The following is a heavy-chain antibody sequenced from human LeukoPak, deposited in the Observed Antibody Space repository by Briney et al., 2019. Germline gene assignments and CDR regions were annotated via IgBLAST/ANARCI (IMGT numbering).Heavy chain of an antibody. CDR2: IYHTGST. V-gene: IGHV4-59*01. CDR1: GGSISSYY. Sequence: SETLSLTCTVSGGSISSYYWSWVRQPPGKGLEWIANIYHTGSTNYNPSLSSRVTISIDTAKNQFSLKLTSVTAADTAVYYCARRGRNSSGWQDYLWGQGALVTVSS. CDR3: ARRGRNSSGWQDYL. J-gene: IGHJ4*02. D-gene: IGHD6-25*01.